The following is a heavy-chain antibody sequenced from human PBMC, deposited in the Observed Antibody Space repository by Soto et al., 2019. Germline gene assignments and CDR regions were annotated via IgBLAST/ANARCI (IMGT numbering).Heavy chain of an antibody. Sequence: SETLSLTCTVSGGSISRYYWNWIRQPPGKGLEWIGYIYYSGSTDYNPSLKSRVTMSVDKSKNQFSLNLTSVTAADAALYYCATIGASGTHTYFDYWGQGTPVTVSS. CDR2: IYYSGST. CDR3: ATIGASGTHTYFDY. CDR1: GGSISRYY. J-gene: IGHJ4*02. D-gene: IGHD1-26*01. V-gene: IGHV4-59*12.